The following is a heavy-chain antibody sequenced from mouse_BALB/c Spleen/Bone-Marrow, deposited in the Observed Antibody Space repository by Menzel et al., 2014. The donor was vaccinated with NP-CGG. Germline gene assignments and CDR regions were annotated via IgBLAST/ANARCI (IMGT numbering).Heavy chain of an antibody. CDR1: GFTFSSYT. Sequence: EVKVEESGGGLVKPGGSLKLSCAASGFTFSSYTMSWVRQTPEKRLEWVATISTGGSYTDYPDSVKGRFTISRDNAKNTLYLQMSSLKSEDTAMYYCTRDQRYGNYIYAMDYWGQGTSVTVSS. CDR2: ISTGGSYT. J-gene: IGHJ4*01. CDR3: TRDQRYGNYIYAMDY. V-gene: IGHV5-6-4*01. D-gene: IGHD2-10*02.